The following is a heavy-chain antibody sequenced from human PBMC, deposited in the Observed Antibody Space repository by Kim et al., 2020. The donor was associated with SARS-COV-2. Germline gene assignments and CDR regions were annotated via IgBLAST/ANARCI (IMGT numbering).Heavy chain of an antibody. D-gene: IGHD2-2*02. V-gene: IGHV3-33*01. J-gene: IGHJ4*02. Sequence: GGSLRLSCAASGFTFSTYGMHWVRQAPGKGLEWVATLWYDGGNKYYPDSVKGRFTVSRGNSKNTLYLQVNSLRAEDTAVYYCARGYCGTATCYTGGTYFDYWGRGTLVTDSS. CDR1: GFTFSTYG. CDR2: LWYDGGNK. CDR3: ARGYCGTATCYTGGTYFDY.